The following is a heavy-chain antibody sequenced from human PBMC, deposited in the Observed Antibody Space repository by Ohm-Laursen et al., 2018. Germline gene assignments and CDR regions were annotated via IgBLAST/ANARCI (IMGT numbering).Heavy chain of an antibody. CDR3: AKVELARGDYYYYGMDV. V-gene: IGHV3-9*01. CDR1: GFTFDDYA. CDR2: ISWNSGSI. Sequence: SLRLSCAATGFTFDDYAMHWVRQAPGKGLEWVSGISWNSGSIGYADSVKGRFTISRDNAKNSLYLQMNSLRAEYTALYYCAKVELARGDYYYYGMDVWGQGTTVTVSS. D-gene: IGHD1-1*01. J-gene: IGHJ6*02.